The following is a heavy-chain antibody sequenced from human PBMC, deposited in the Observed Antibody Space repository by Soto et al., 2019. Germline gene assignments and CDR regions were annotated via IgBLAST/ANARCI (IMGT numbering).Heavy chain of an antibody. CDR1: GYTFTSYG. CDR3: ARDVGDCSSTSCYYYFDY. Sequence: ASVKVSCKASGYTFTSYGISWVRQAPGQGLEWMGWISAYNGNTNYAQKLQGRVTMTTDTSTSTAYMELRSLRSDDMAVYYCARDVGDCSSTSCYYYFDYWGQGTLVTVSS. D-gene: IGHD2-2*01. J-gene: IGHJ4*02. CDR2: ISAYNGNT. V-gene: IGHV1-18*03.